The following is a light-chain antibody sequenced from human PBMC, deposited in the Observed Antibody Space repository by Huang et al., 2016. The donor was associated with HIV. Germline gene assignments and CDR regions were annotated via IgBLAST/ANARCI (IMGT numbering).Light chain of an antibody. Sequence: EIVLTQSPGTLSLSPGERATLSCRASQSVSNSYLAWYQQKLGQAPRLLIYGASSRATGIPDRFSGRGSGTDFTLTISRLEPEDFAVYYCQQYGSSPPLTFGGGTKVEIK. CDR3: QQYGSSPPLT. CDR1: QSVSNSY. CDR2: GAS. J-gene: IGKJ4*01. V-gene: IGKV3-20*01.